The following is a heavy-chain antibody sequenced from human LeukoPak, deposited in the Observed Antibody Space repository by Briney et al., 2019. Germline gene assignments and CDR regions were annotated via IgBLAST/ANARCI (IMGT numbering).Heavy chain of an antibody. D-gene: IGHD6-19*01. CDR1: GYSFTDKY. Sequence: ASVKVSCKASGYSFTDKYMHWVRQAPGQGREWMGWINPNSGGTNYAQKFQGRVTMITDTSMSTAYMELSRLTSDDTAVYYCARDKSGSSGWYSYFDYWGQGTPVTVSS. CDR3: ARDKSGSSGWYSYFDY. CDR2: INPNSGGT. J-gene: IGHJ4*02. V-gene: IGHV1-2*02.